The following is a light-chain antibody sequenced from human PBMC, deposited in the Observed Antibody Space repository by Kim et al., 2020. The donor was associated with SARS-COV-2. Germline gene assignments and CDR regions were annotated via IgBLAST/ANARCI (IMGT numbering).Light chain of an antibody. CDR1: QGLVHSDGDTY. V-gene: IGKV2-24*01. CDR2: KIS. J-gene: IGKJ1*01. Sequence: DIVMTQTQLSSPVTLGQPASISCRSSQGLVHSDGDTYLNWLQQRPGQSPRLLIYKISKRFSGVPDRFSGSGAGTDFTLKISRVEAEDVGVYYCMQSTQFPWTFGQGTKVDIK. CDR3: MQSTQFPWT.